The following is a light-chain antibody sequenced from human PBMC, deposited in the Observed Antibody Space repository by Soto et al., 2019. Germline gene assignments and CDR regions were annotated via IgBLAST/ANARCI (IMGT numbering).Light chain of an antibody. J-gene: IGKJ1*01. CDR1: QNIDNK. CDR2: DAS. V-gene: IGKV3-15*01. Sequence: EIVMTESRATRPVSLAERATRSCRASQNIDNKLVWYQQKPGQVPRLLIYDASTRATGIPARFSGSGSGTEFTLTISSLQSEDFAFYYCQQFHYWWTFGQGTKVDIK. CDR3: QQFHYWWT.